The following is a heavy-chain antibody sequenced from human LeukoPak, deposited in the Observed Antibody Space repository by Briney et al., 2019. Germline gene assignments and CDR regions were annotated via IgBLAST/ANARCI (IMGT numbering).Heavy chain of an antibody. CDR3: ARGVYIAAAQYGY. CDR2: IYYSGTT. V-gene: IGHV4-59*01. J-gene: IGHJ4*02. D-gene: IGHD6-13*01. Sequence: SETLSLTCTVSGGSISSYYWNWIRPPPGKGLGWIGYIYYSGTTNYNPSLKSRVAISVDTSKNQFSLKLSSVTAADTAVYYCARGVYIAAAQYGYWGQGTLVTVSS. CDR1: GGSISSYY.